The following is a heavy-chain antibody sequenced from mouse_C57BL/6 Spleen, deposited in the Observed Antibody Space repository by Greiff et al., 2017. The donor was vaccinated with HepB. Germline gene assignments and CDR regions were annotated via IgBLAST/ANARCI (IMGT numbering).Heavy chain of an antibody. D-gene: IGHD4-1*01. Sequence: QVQLKQPGAELVRPGASVTLSCKASGYTFTDYEMHWVKQTPVQGLEWIGAIDPETGGTAYNQKFKGKAILTADKSSSTAYMELRSLTSEDSAVYYCTRELGRGYFDYWGQGTTLTVSS. V-gene: IGHV1-15*01. J-gene: IGHJ2*01. CDR3: TRELGRGYFDY. CDR1: GYTFTDYE. CDR2: IDPETGGT.